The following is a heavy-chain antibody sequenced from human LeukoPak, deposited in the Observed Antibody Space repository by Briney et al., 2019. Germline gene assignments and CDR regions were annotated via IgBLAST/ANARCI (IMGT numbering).Heavy chain of an antibody. J-gene: IGHJ3*02. Sequence: PSETLSLTCAVCGGSFSGYYWSWIRQPPGKGLEWIGEINHSGSTNYNPSLKSRVTISVDTSKNQFSLKLSSVTAADTAVYYCARDNDAFDIWGQGTMVTVSS. CDR3: ARDNDAFDI. V-gene: IGHV4-34*01. D-gene: IGHD2-15*01. CDR1: GGSFSGYY. CDR2: INHSGST.